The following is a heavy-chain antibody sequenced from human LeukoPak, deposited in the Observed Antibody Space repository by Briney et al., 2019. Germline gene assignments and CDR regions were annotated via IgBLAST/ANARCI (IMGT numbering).Heavy chain of an antibody. CDR1: GGTFSSYA. Sequence: SVKVSCKASGGTFSSYAISWVRQAPGQGLQWMGGIIPIFVTANYAQKFQGRVTITADKSTSTAYMELSSLRSEHTAVYYCAREGSSGMTTVTTGGWFDPWGQGTLVTVSP. CDR2: IIPIFVTA. V-gene: IGHV1-69*06. CDR3: AREGSSGMTTVTTGGWFDP. J-gene: IGHJ5*02. D-gene: IGHD4-17*01.